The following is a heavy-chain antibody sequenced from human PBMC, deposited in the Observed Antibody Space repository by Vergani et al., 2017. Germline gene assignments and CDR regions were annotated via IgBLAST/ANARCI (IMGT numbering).Heavy chain of an antibody. CDR3: ARTESFILRYFHWAL. Sequence: QLHLQESGPGLVKPSETLFLTCTVSGGSITSSSYYWGWIRQPPGKGLEWIGSIYHSGGAYYNPSLKGRVTISVDTSKNQFSLEVTSVTAADTAIYFCARTESFILRYFHWALWGQGTLVTVSS. V-gene: IGHV4-39*01. CDR1: GGSITSSSYY. J-gene: IGHJ4*02. CDR2: IYHSGGA. D-gene: IGHD3-9*01.